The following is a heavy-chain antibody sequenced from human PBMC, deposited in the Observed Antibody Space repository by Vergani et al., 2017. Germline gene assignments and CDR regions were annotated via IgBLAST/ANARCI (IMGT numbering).Heavy chain of an antibody. V-gene: IGHV4-38-2*02. CDR2: IYHSGST. CDR3: ARVKYYDILTGSRPGGFDP. Sequence: QVQLQESGPGLVKPSETLSLTCTVSGYSISSGYYWGWIRQPPGKGLEWIGSIYHSGSTYYNPSLKSRVTISVDTSKNQFSLKLSSVTAADTAVYYCARVKYYDILTGSRPGGFDPWGQGALVTVS. D-gene: IGHD3-9*01. CDR1: GYSISSGYY. J-gene: IGHJ5*02.